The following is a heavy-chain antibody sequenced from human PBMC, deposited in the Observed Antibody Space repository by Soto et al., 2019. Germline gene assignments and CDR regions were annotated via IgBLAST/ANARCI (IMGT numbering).Heavy chain of an antibody. J-gene: IGHJ4*02. CDR1: GGSISSYY. CDR2: TYYSGST. CDR3: ARGLGFWPLVDY. D-gene: IGHD3-3*01. V-gene: IGHV4-59*01. Sequence: PSETLSLTCTVSGGSISSYYWSWIRQPPGKGLEWIGYTYYSGSTNYNPSLKSRVTISVDTSKNQFSLKLSSVTAADTAVYYCARGLGFWPLVDYWGQGTLVTVSS.